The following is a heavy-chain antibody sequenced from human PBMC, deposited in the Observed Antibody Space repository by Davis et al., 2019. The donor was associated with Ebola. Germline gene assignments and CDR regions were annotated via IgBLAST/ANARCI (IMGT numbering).Heavy chain of an antibody. D-gene: IGHD2-21*01. CDR1: GDSISSGSFY. Sequence: SETLSLTCSVSGDSISSGSFYWSWIQQPAGKGLEWIGHIHTRGSTNYNPSLKSRVTISVDTSKNQFSLKLSSVTAADTAFYYCARLNCVGDCYVDVWGQGTTVTVSS. J-gene: IGHJ6*02. V-gene: IGHV4-61*09. CDR3: ARLNCVGDCYVDV. CDR2: IHTRGST.